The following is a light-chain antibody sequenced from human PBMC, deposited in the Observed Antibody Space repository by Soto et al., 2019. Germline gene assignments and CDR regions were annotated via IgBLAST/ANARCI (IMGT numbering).Light chain of an antibody. CDR1: QSISRW. J-gene: IGKJ3*01. V-gene: IGKV1-5*01. CDR3: QQYNSYLFS. CDR2: DAS. Sequence: DIPMTQSPSTLSASVGDRITITRRPSQSISRWLAWYKQKPGKAPKPLIYDASSLESGDPSRFSGSGSGTEFTLTIGSLQPDDFATYYCQQYNSYLFSVGPGTIVYI.